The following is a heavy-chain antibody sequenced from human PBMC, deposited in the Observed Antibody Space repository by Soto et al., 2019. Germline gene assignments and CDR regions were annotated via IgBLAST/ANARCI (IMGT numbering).Heavy chain of an antibody. CDR2: IDTSGTKI. J-gene: IGHJ4*02. V-gene: IGHV3-11*01. D-gene: IGHD3-3*01. CDR3: ASLYDMWSGCLSPVDY. Sequence: QVQLVESGGDLVKPGGSLRLSCAASGYTFSDYYMSWIRQAPGKGLEWISYIDTSGTKIYYADSVKGRFTITRDNAKNTLYLKMKSLRDEDTAVYYCASLYDMWSGCLSPVDYRGQGTLVTVAS. CDR1: GYTFSDYY.